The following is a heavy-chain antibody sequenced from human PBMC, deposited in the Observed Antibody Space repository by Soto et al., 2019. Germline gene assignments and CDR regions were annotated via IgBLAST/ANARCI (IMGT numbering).Heavy chain of an antibody. CDR1: GDSMSSGAYY. J-gene: IGHJ4*02. CDR2: IYYSGNT. V-gene: IGHV4-31*03. Sequence: SETLSLTCIVSGDSMSSGAYYWNWIRQHPGRGLEWIGYIYYSGNTYYNPSLKSRIVISVDTSKNQFSLNLGSVTAADTAIYYCASSYSGYLDNWGRGALVTVSS. D-gene: IGHD3-22*01. CDR3: ASSYSGYLDN.